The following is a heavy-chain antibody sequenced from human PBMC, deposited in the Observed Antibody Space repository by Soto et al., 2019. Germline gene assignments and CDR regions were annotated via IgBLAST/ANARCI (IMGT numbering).Heavy chain of an antibody. CDR1: GGTFSTSG. CDR3: AKSAPMDAGDKYYYDF. V-gene: IGHV1-69*13. CDR2: IIPFFGTA. Sequence: SVKVSCKASGGTFSTSGISWVRQAPGQGLEWMEGIIPFFGTARYSQKFEDRITITADESTNTVYMDLRSLTSEDTAIYYCAKSAPMDAGDKYYYDFWGQGALVTVSS. J-gene: IGHJ4*02. D-gene: IGHD4-17*01.